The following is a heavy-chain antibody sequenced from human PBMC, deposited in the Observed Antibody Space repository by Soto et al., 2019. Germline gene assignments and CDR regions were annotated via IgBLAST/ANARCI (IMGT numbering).Heavy chain of an antibody. CDR3: ARGYGGWELTHYYGMDV. J-gene: IGHJ6*02. CDR1: GGSFSGYY. CDR2: INHSGST. V-gene: IGHV4-34*01. D-gene: IGHD1-26*01. Sequence: KTSETLSLTCAVYGGSFSGYYWSWIRQPPGKGLEWIGEINHSGSTNYNPSLKSRVTISVDTSKNQFSLKLSSVTAADTAVYYCARGYGGWELTHYYGMDVWGQGTTVTVSS.